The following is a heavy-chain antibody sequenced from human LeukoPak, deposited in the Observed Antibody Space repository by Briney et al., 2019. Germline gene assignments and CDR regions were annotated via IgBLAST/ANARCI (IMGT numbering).Heavy chain of an antibody. D-gene: IGHD3-10*01. V-gene: IGHV3-74*01. Sequence: GGSLRLSCAASGFTFSTAWMHWVRQAPGKGLVWVSRIYSDGSDTTYADSVKGRFTISRDNAKNTVYLQMNSLRVEDTAVYYCARDYAGSSDYWGQGTLVTVSA. CDR1: GFTFSTAW. CDR3: ARDYAGSSDY. J-gene: IGHJ4*02. CDR2: IYSDGSDT.